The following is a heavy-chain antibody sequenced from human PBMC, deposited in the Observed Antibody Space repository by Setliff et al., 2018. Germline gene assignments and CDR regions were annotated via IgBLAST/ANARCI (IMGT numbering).Heavy chain of an antibody. J-gene: IGHJ4*02. CDR1: GGSISSYY. V-gene: IGHV4-59*01. Sequence: SETLSLTCTASGGSISSYYWSWIRRPPGKGLEWIGYIYYSGSTNYNPSLKSRVTISVDTSKNQFSLKLSSVTAADTAVYYCAKGRGEMDSWGQGILVTVSS. CDR2: IYYSGST. CDR3: AKGRGEMDS. D-gene: IGHD3-10*01.